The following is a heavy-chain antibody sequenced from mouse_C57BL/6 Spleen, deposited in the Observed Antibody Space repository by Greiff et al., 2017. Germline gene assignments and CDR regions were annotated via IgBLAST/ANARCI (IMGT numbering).Heavy chain of an antibody. CDR2: ISDGGSYT. CDR3: ARDSYYYNFDY. Sequence: DVQLQESGGGLVKPGGSLKLSCAASGFTFSSYAMSWVRQTPEKRLEWVATISDGGSYTYYPDNVKGRFTISRDNAKNNLYLQMSHLKSEDTAMYYCARDSYYYNFDYWGQGTTLTVSS. V-gene: IGHV5-4*01. CDR1: GFTFSSYA. J-gene: IGHJ2*01. D-gene: IGHD1-1*01.